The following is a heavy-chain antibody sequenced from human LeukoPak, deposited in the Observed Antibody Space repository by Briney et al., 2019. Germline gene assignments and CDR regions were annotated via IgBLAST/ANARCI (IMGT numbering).Heavy chain of an antibody. Sequence: GGSLRLSCAASGFTFSSYAMSWVRQAPGKGLEWVSAISGSGGSTYYADSVKGRFTISRNNCKNTLYLQMNSLRAEDTAVYYCAKAYCSGGSCPLDYWGQGTLVTVSS. CDR1: GFTFSSYA. CDR3: AKAYCSGGSCPLDY. V-gene: IGHV3-23*01. CDR2: ISGSGGST. D-gene: IGHD2-15*01. J-gene: IGHJ4*02.